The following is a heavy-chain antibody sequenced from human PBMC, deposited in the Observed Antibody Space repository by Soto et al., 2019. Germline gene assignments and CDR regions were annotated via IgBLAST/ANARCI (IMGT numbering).Heavy chain of an antibody. V-gene: IGHV4-59*01. CDR2: IYNSGTT. Sequence: SETLSLTCAVSGDSITSNHWNWIRQPPGRGLEWIGYIYNSGTTKYNPSLKSRVIISVDTSKNQLSLKLSSVTAADTAVYYCARVSMSTVSWGFDPWGQGTLVTAPQ. D-gene: IGHD4-4*01. J-gene: IGHJ5*02. CDR1: GDSITSNH. CDR3: ARVSMSTVSWGFDP.